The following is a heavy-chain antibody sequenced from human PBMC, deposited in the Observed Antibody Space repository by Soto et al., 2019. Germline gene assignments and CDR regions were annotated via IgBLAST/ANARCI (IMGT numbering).Heavy chain of an antibody. CDR2: ISGSGGST. CDR3: ARDSHNSGYVMDV. CDR1: GFTFSSYA. Sequence: GGSLILSCAASGFTFSSYAMSWVRQAPGKGLEWVSAISGSGGSTYYADSVKGRFTISRDNSKNTLYLQMNSLRAEDTAVYYCARDSHNSGYVMDVWGQGTTVTVSS. J-gene: IGHJ6*02. V-gene: IGHV3-23*01. D-gene: IGHD5-12*01.